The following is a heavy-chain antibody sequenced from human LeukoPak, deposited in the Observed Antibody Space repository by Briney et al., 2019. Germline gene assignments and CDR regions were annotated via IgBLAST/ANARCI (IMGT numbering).Heavy chain of an antibody. J-gene: IGHJ4*02. CDR1: GYSFTSYW. V-gene: IGHV5-51*01. Sequence: GGSLKISCKGSGYSFTSYWIGWVRQMPGKGLEWVGIIYPGDSDTRYSPSFQGQVTISADKAISTAYLQRSSLKASDTAMYYCARHAHYGGVYWGQGTLVTVSS. CDR3: ARHAHYGGVY. D-gene: IGHD4-23*01. CDR2: IYPGDSDT.